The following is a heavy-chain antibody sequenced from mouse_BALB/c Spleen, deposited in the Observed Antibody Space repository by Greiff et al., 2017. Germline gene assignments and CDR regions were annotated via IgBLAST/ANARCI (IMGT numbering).Heavy chain of an antibody. Sequence: EVQRVESGPSLVKPSQTLSLTCSVTGDSITSGYWNWIRKFPGNKLEYMGYISYSGSTYYNPSLKSRISITRDTSKNQYYLQLNSVTTEDTATYYCATPHYDYAWFAYWGQGTLVTVSA. CDR1: GDSITSGY. CDR2: ISYSGST. V-gene: IGHV3-8*02. CDR3: ATPHYDYAWFAY. D-gene: IGHD2-4*01. J-gene: IGHJ3*01.